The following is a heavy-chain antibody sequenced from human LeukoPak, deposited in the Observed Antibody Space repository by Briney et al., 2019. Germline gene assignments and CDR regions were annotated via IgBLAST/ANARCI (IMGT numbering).Heavy chain of an antibody. CDR2: IYSGNST. V-gene: IGHV3-66*01. J-gene: IGHJ4*02. CDR1: GFTVRSNY. Sequence: PGGSLRLSCAASGFTVRSNYMSWVRQAPGKGLEWVSVIYSGNSTYYADSVKGRFTISRDNSKNTLFLQMNSLRAEDTAVYYCARKGLPDYWGQGTLVTVSS. CDR3: ARKGLPDY.